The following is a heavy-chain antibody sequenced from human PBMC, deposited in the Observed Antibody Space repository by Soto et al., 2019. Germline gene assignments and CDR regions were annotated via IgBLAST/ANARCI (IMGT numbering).Heavy chain of an antibody. J-gene: IGHJ4*02. CDR2: ISGSGGST. V-gene: IGHV3-23*01. CDR3: YTEVYLGYCSSTSCYTPPSAWGLDY. D-gene: IGHD2-2*02. Sequence: PGGSLRLSCAASGFTFSSYAMSWVRQAPGKGLEWVSAISGSGGSTYYADSVKGRFTISRDNSKNTLYLQMNSLRAEDTAVYYCYTEVYLGYCSSTSCYTPPSAWGLDYWGQGTLVTVSS. CDR1: GFTFSSYA.